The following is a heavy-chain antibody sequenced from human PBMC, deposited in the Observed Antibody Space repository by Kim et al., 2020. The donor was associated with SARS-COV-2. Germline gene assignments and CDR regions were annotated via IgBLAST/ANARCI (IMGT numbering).Heavy chain of an antibody. D-gene: IGHD6-13*01. CDR3: ARIRAASLAFDI. Sequence: YYRTSLKTRLTISKDTSKNQVVLTMTNMDPVDTATYYCARIRAASLAFDIWGQGTMVTVSS. V-gene: IGHV2-70*01. J-gene: IGHJ3*02.